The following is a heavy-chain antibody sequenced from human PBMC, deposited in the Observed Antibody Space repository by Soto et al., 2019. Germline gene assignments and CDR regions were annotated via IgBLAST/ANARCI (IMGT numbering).Heavy chain of an antibody. J-gene: IGHJ5*01. D-gene: IGHD5-18*01. CDR3: ARMASFGSLNWFDP. CDR1: GYTFTNND. CDR2: MNPGSGDT. V-gene: IGHV1-8*01. Sequence: ASVKVSCKAAGYTFTNNDVTWVRQATGQGLEWMGWMNPGSGDTGYAQKFQGRVTMTRDISIATAYMELSSLRSEDTAIFYCARMASFGSLNWFDPWGQGTLVTVSS.